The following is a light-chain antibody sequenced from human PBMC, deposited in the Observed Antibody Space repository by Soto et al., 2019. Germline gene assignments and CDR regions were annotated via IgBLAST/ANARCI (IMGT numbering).Light chain of an antibody. Sequence: QSALTQPASVSGSPGQSITISCTGTSGDVGSYNLVSWYQQHPGKAPKLMIYEGSKRPSGVSNRFSGSKSGNTASLAISGLQAEDEADYYCCSYAGSSTFVCGTGTKVTVL. V-gene: IGLV2-23*01. CDR2: EGS. CDR3: CSYAGSSTFV. CDR1: SGDVGSYNL. J-gene: IGLJ1*01.